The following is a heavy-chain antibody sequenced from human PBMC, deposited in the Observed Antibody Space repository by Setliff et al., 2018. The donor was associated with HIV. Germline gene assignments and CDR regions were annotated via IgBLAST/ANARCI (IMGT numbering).Heavy chain of an antibody. V-gene: IGHV1-18*01. D-gene: IGHD6-19*01. CDR1: GYTFTSYG. CDR2: IATLGGQT. Sequence: GASVKVFCKASGYTFTSYGISWVRQAPGQGLEWMGWIATLGGQTNYAQKFQGRVTLTRDTSTTTAYMELVGLKSDDTAVYYCARGYTMWLVNYYFDYWGQGTRVTVSS. J-gene: IGHJ4*02. CDR3: ARGYTMWLVNYYFDY.